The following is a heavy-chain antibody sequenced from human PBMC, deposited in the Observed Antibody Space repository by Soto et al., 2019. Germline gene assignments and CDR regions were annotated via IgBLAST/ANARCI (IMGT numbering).Heavy chain of an antibody. CDR1: GFTFSSYA. J-gene: IGHJ5*02. Sequence: EVQLLESGGGLVQPGGSLRLSCAASGFTFSSYAMSWVRQAPGKGLEWVSAISGSGGSTYYADSVKGRFTISRDNSKNTRYLQMNSLRAEDTAVYYCAKEGGGIVVVVAAFAWFDPWGQGTLVTVSS. CDR3: AKEGGGIVVVVAAFAWFDP. CDR2: ISGSGGST. V-gene: IGHV3-23*01. D-gene: IGHD2-15*01.